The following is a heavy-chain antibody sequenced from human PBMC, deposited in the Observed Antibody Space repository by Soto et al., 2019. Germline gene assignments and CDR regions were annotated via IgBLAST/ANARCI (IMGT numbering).Heavy chain of an antibody. D-gene: IGHD6-19*01. CDR3: ARIPHSSASFDY. CDR1: SLISNY. CDR2: VSYTGNT. Sequence: SLISNYWVWFRQPPGKGLECIGCVSYTGNTTSNPSLIRRVSISVETSKNQLYLKLSYVTAADTAVYYCARIPHSSASFDYWGKGTMVTVSS. V-gene: IGHV4-59*01. J-gene: IGHJ4*02.